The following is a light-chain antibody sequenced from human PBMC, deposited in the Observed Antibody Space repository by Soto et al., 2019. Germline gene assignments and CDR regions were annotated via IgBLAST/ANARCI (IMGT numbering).Light chain of an antibody. Sequence: DIQLTKSPSFLSASVGDRVTITCRASLGISGYLAWYQQKPGKVPRLLIYSTSTFQCRLPSSFSGSGSGTEFTLTISSLQPEDCASYYCQQLDRYPFTFGGGTKVDIK. J-gene: IGKJ4*01. CDR3: QQLDRYPFT. CDR1: LGISGY. CDR2: STS. V-gene: IGKV1-9*01.